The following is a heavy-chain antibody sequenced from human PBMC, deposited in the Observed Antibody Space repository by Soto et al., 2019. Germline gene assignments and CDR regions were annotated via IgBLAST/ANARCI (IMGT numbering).Heavy chain of an antibody. CDR3: ARRYCSSTSCYPSDWYFDL. D-gene: IGHD2-2*01. J-gene: IGHJ2*01. CDR1: FGSISSYY. V-gene: IGHV4-59*01. CDR2: IYYSGST. Sequence: EXGPTLVNPTQTLPLTCTFAFGSISSYYWSWIRQPPGKGVEWIGYIYYSGSTNYNPSLKSRVTISVDTSKNQFSLKLSSVTAADTAVYYCARRYCSSTSCYPSDWYFDLWGRGTLVTVSS.